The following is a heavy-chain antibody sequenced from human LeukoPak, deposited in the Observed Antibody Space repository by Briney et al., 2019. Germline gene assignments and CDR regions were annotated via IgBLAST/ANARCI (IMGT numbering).Heavy chain of an antibody. D-gene: IGHD2-15*01. V-gene: IGHV4-30-2*01. CDR3: ARDGRYCSGGSCPFDP. J-gene: IGHJ5*02. CDR2: IYHSGST. CDR1: GGSISSGGYS. Sequence: SETLSLTCAVSGGSISSGGYSWSWIRQPPGKGLEWIGYIYHSGSTYYNPSLKSRVTISVDRSKNQFSLKLSPVTAADTAVYYCARDGRYCSGGSCPFDPWGQGTLVTVSS.